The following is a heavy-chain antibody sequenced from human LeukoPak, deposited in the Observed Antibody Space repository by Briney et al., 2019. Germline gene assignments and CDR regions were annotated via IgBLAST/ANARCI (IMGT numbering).Heavy chain of an antibody. Sequence: GGSLRLSCAASGFIFNSYAMSWVRQAPGQGLEWVSGIHSGGTTYYADSVKGRFSISRDNSKNTLYLDMSSLRAEDTAVYYCAKDVVVVVVVATPGDAFDIWGQGTKVTVSS. CDR2: IHSGGTT. CDR3: AKDVVVVVVVATPGDAFDI. V-gene: IGHV3-23*01. J-gene: IGHJ3*02. D-gene: IGHD2-15*01. CDR1: GFIFNSYA.